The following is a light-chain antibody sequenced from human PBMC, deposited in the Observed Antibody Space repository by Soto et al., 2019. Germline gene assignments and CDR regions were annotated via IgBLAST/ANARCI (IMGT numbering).Light chain of an antibody. CDR2: DAS. CDR1: QGISSA. V-gene: IGKV1-13*02. Sequence: AIQLTQSPSSLSASVGDRVTITCRASQGISSAVAWYQQKPGKAPQLLMYDASILESGVPSRFSGSGSGTDFTFTISSLQPEDFATYYWQQFTSYPPTFGGGTKVEI. CDR3: QQFTSYPPT. J-gene: IGKJ4*01.